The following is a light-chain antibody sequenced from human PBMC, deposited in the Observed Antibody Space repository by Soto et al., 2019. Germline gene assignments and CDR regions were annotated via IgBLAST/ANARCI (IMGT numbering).Light chain of an antibody. V-gene: IGKV1-5*01. Sequence: DIQMTQSPSTLYASVRDRVTITCRASQSISNWLAWYQQKPGKAPNLLIYDASSLESGVPSRFSGSGSGTEFTLTISSLQPDDFATYYCQQYKSYWTFGQGTKVEIK. CDR1: QSISNW. J-gene: IGKJ1*01. CDR2: DAS. CDR3: QQYKSYWT.